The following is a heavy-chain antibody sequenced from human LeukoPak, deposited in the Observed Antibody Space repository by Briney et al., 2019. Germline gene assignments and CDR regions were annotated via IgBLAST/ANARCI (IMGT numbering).Heavy chain of an antibody. J-gene: IGHJ4*02. CDR1: EFTFSSYA. Sequence: GGSLRLSCAASEFTFSSYAMSWVRQAPGKGLEWVSAISDSGGSTYYADSVKGRFTISRDNSKNTVYLQMNSLRAADTAVYYCAKDRRACSSSSCYYRFDHWGQGTLVTVSS. D-gene: IGHD2-2*01. V-gene: IGHV3-23*01. CDR3: AKDRRACSSSSCYYRFDH. CDR2: ISDSGGST.